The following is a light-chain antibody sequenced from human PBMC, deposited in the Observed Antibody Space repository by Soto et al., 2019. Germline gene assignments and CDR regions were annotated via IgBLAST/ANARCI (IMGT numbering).Light chain of an antibody. J-gene: IGKJ3*01. V-gene: IGKV3-20*01. CDR2: GAS. CDR3: HQYGSSPQA. Sequence: EIVLTQSPGTLSLSPGERVTLSCRASQSVTRSFLAWYQQKPGQAPGLLIYGASSRATGITDRFSGSGSGTDFTLTISRLEPEDFAVYYCHQYGSSPQAFGPGTKVDIK. CDR1: QSVTRSF.